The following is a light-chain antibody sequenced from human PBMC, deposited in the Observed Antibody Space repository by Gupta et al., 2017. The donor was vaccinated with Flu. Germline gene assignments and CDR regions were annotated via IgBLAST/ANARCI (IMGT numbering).Light chain of an antibody. Sequence: QSVLTQPPSVSEAPGQRVTISCTGSTSNIGAGYDVHWYQQLPGTAPKLLIYGNSNRPSGVPDRFSGSKSATSASLAITGLQAEDEADYYCQSYDSSLRMVFGGGTKLTVL. CDR1: TSNIGAGYD. V-gene: IGLV1-40*01. CDR3: QSYDSSLRMV. CDR2: GNS. J-gene: IGLJ2*01.